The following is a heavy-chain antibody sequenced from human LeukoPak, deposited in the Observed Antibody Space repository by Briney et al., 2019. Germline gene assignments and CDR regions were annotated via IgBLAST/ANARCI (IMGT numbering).Heavy chain of an antibody. V-gene: IGHV3-23*01. Sequence: GGSLRLSCAASGFTFSSNVMIWLRQAPGKGLEWVSSIPASGGSTYYADSVKGRFTISRDNSKNSLYLQMKSLRAEDTAVYFCARDRDFPRDQFDYWGQGTLVTVSS. J-gene: IGHJ4*02. D-gene: IGHD2-21*02. CDR1: GFTFSSNV. CDR2: IPASGGST. CDR3: ARDRDFPRDQFDY.